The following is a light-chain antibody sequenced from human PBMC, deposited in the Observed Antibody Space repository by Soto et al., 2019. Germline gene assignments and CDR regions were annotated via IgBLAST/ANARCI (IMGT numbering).Light chain of an antibody. CDR2: DAS. Sequence: DIQMTQSPSTLSASVGDRVTITCRASQTISNWLAWYQQKPGKAPKVLIFDASTLDGGVPSRFRGRRSGTDFTHTISSLQHSDFPTYYCQQNNTYPRTFGAGPKVDSK. CDR1: QTISNW. V-gene: IGKV1-5*01. J-gene: IGKJ4*01. CDR3: QQNNTYPRT.